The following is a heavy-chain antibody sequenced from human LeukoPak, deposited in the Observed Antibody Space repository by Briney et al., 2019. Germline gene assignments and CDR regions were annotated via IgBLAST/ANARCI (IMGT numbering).Heavy chain of an antibody. CDR2: IIPIFGTA. CDR3: ARAMGMATRRFDP. J-gene: IGHJ5*02. Sequence: SVKVSCKASGGTFSSYAISWVRQAPGQGLEWMGGIIPIFGTANYAQKFQGRVTITADESTSTAYMELSSLRSEDTAVYYCARAMGMATRRFDPWGQGTLVIVSS. CDR1: GGTFSSYA. V-gene: IGHV1-69*13. D-gene: IGHD5-24*01.